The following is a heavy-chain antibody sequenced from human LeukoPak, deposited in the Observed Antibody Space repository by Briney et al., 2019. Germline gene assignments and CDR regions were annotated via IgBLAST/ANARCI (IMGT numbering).Heavy chain of an antibody. CDR1: GFTFSSYA. Sequence: GGSLRLSCAASGFTFSSYAMSWVRQAPGKGLEWVSAISGSGGSTYYADSVKGRFTISRDNSKNTLYLQRNSLRAEDTAVYYCAKQTEYGDSEFDYWGQGTLVTVSS. CDR2: ISGSGGST. V-gene: IGHV3-23*01. CDR3: AKQTEYGDSEFDY. J-gene: IGHJ4*02. D-gene: IGHD4-17*01.